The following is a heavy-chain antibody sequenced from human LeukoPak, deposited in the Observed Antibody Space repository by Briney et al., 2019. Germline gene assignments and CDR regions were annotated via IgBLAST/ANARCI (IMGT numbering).Heavy chain of an antibody. CDR1: GGSISSYY. CDR3: ARLGAIVGFDY. V-gene: IGHV4-59*08. Sequence: SETLSLTCTVSGGSISSYYWSWIRQSPGKGLEWIGYIYYGGTTNYNPSLKSRVTISVDTSKNQFSLKLSSVTAADTAVYYCARLGAIVGFDYWGQGTLVTVSS. D-gene: IGHD3-3*01. J-gene: IGHJ4*02. CDR2: IYYGGTT.